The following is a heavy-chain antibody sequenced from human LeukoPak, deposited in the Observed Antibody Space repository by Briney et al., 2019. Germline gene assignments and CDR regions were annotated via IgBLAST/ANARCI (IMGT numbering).Heavy chain of an antibody. CDR3: ARAGEDVVVPAATPTALFYFDY. CDR1: GGSFSGYY. Sequence: SETLSLTCAVYGGSFSGYYWSWIRQPPGKGLEWIGEINHSGSTNYNPSLKSRVTISVDTSENQFPLKLSSVTAADTAVYYCARAGEDVVVPAATPTALFYFDYWGQGTLVTVSS. V-gene: IGHV4-34*01. CDR2: INHSGST. D-gene: IGHD2-2*01. J-gene: IGHJ4*02.